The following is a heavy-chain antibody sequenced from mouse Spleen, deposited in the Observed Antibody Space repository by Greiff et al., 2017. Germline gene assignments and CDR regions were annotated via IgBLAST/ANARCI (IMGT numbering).Heavy chain of an antibody. CDR1: GFNFKDYY. CDR3: ATYGSSPAWFAY. J-gene: IGHJ3*01. CDR2: IDPGNGNT. V-gene: IGHV14-1*02. Sequence: EVQLQQSGAELVRPGALVKLSCKASGFNFKDYYMHWVKQRPEQGLEWIGWIDPGNGNTIYDAKFQGKASITADTSSNTAYLQLSSLTSEDTAVYYCATYGSSPAWFAYWGQGTLVTVSA. D-gene: IGHD1-1*01.